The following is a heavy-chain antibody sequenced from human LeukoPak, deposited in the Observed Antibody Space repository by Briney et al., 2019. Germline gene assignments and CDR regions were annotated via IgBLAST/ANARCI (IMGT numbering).Heavy chain of an antibody. D-gene: IGHD6-13*01. V-gene: IGHV4-4*02. CDR2: IYHSGST. Sequence: SETLSLACAVSGGSISSSNWWSWVRQPPGKGLEWIGEIYHSGSTNYNPSLKSRVTISVDKSKNQFSLKLSSVTAADTAVYYCARVAAAGIPYFDYWGQGTLVTVSS. CDR1: GGSISSSNW. CDR3: ARVAAAGIPYFDY. J-gene: IGHJ4*02.